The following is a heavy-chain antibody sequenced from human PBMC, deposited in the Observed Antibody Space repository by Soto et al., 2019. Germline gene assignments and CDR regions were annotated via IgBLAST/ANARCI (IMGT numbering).Heavy chain of an antibody. V-gene: IGHV3-15*01. Sequence: EVQLVESWGGLVRPGGSLRLSCAASGFTFTNAWMNWVRQAPGKGLEWVGRIKSKTDGGTTDYAAPVTGRFTISRDDSKNSLYLQMNSLTTEDTAVYFCTRYTGGDWFDPWGQGTLVTVSS. CDR1: GFTFTNAW. CDR3: TRYTGGDWFDP. J-gene: IGHJ5*02. D-gene: IGHD1-20*01. CDR2: IKSKTDGGTT.